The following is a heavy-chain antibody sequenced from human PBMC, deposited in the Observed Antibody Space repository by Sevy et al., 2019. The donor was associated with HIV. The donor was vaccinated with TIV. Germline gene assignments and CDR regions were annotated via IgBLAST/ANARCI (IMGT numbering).Heavy chain of an antibody. CDR2: IDPSAGNA. V-gene: IGHV1-46*01. Sequence: ASLKVSCKASGDTFTNNYMHWVRQAPGQGLEWMGIIDPSAGNASYAQRFQGRVTMTRDTSTSTLYMDLNSLRSEDTAVYYCVRADPAQHFDSWGQGTLVTVSS. CDR1: GDTFTNNY. J-gene: IGHJ4*02. CDR3: VRADPAQHFDS.